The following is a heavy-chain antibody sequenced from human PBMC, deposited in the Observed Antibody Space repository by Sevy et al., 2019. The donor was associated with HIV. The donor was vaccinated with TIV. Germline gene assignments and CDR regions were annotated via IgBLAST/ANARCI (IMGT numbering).Heavy chain of an antibody. CDR2: ISGSGGST. Sequence: GGSLRLSCAASGFTFSSYAMSWVRQAPGNGLEWVSAISGSGGSTYYANSVKGRFTISRDTSKTTLYLQMNSQRAEDTAVYYCANDGHAALFDRHDFWSGDAFDIWGQETMHTVSS. CDR3: ANDGHAALFDRHDFWSGDAFDI. J-gene: IGHJ3*02. V-gene: IGHV3-23*01. D-gene: IGHD3-3*01. CDR1: GFTFSSYA.